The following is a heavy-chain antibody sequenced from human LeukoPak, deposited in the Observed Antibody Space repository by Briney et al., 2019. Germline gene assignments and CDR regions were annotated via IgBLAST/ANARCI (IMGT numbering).Heavy chain of an antibody. CDR3: AKEAVRGVIIIPLDY. CDR1: GFTFSSYG. Sequence: GGSLRLSCAASGFTFSSYGMHWVRQAPGKGLEWVAFIRYDGSNKYYADSVKGRFTISRDNSKNTLYLQMNSLRAEDTAVYYCAKEAVRGVIIIPLDYWGQGTLVTASS. D-gene: IGHD3-10*01. CDR2: IRYDGSNK. V-gene: IGHV3-30*02. J-gene: IGHJ4*02.